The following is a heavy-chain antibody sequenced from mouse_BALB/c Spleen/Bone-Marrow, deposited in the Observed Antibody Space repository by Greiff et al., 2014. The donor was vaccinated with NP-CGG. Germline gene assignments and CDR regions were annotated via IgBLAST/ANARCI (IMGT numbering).Heavy chain of an antibody. CDR3: ARSYGSPFDD. Sequence: VQLQQPGPELVKPGASVKMSCKASGYTFTSYIMHWVKQKPGQGLEWIGYINPYNDDTKYNEKFKGKATLTSDKSSSTAYMERSSLTSEDYGVYYGARSYGSPFDDWGQGTTLTVSS. J-gene: IGHJ2*01. CDR2: INPYNDDT. CDR1: GYTFTSYI. D-gene: IGHD1-1*01. V-gene: IGHV1-14*01.